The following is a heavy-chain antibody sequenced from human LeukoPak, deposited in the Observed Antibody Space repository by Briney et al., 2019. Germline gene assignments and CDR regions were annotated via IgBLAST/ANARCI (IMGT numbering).Heavy chain of an antibody. D-gene: IGHD3-22*01. CDR1: GYTFTSYD. Sequence: ASVKVTCKASGYTFTSYDINWVRQATGQGLEWMGWMNPNSGNTGYAQKFQGRVTITRNTSISTAYMELSSLRSEDTAVYYCAKTHYYDSSGGTDYWGQGTLVTVSS. J-gene: IGHJ4*02. V-gene: IGHV1-8*03. CDR2: MNPNSGNT. CDR3: AKTHYYDSSGGTDY.